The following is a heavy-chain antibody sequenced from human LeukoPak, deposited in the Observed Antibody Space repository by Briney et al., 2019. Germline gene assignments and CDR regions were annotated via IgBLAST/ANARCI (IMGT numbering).Heavy chain of an antibody. D-gene: IGHD3-3*01. Sequence: ASVKVSCKASGYTFTSYGISWVRQAPGQGLEWMGIINPSGGSTSYAQKFQGRVTMTRDMSTSTVYMELSSLRSEDTAVYYCARNQDYDFWSGSRVFDYWGQGTLVTVSS. J-gene: IGHJ4*02. CDR2: INPSGGST. V-gene: IGHV1-46*01. CDR1: GYTFTSYG. CDR3: ARNQDYDFWSGSRVFDY.